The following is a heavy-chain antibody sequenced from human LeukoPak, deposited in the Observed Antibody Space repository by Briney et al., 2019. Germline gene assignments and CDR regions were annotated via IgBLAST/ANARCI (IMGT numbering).Heavy chain of an antibody. CDR1: GGSISSSTYY. CDR3: ARLVGATPSFDY. Sequence: TLSLTCTVSGGSISSSTYYWGWIRQPPGKGLEWIANIYYSGSAHYNPSLKSRVTISVDTSKNRFSLKLSSVTAADTAVFYCARLVGATPSFDYWGQGTLVTVSS. J-gene: IGHJ4*02. D-gene: IGHD1-26*01. V-gene: IGHV4-39*02. CDR2: IYYSGSA.